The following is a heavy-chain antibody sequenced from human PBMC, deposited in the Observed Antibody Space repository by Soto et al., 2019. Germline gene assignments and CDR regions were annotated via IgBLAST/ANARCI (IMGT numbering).Heavy chain of an antibody. J-gene: IGHJ4*02. D-gene: IGHD6-19*01. Sequence: GGSLRLSCAASGFTFSSYAMSWVRQAPGKGLEWVSAISGSGGSTYYADSVKGRFTISRDNSKNTLYLQMNSLRAEDTAVYYCAKDVGRGNYMYSSGALLDYWGQGTLVTVSS. V-gene: IGHV3-23*01. CDR2: ISGSGGST. CDR3: AKDVGRGNYMYSSGALLDY. CDR1: GFTFSSYA.